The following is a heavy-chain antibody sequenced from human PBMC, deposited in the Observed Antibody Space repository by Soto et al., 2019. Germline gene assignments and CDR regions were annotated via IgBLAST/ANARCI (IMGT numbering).Heavy chain of an antibody. D-gene: IGHD3-22*01. V-gene: IGHV4-39*01. CDR2: IYHTGNA. CDR3: ARDYFDSSDYTTNWFDP. J-gene: IGHJ5*02. CDR1: GDSISNSRFY. Sequence: PSETLSLTCGVSGDSISNSRFYWAWIRQPQGEELEWIGIIYHTGNAYYNPSLKSRVTISVDTSKNQFSLKVTSVTAADTALYYCARDYFDSSDYTTNWFDPWGQGTLVTVS.